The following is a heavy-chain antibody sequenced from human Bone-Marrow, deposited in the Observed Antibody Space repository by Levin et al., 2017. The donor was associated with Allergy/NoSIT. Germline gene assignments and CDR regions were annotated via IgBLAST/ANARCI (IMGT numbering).Heavy chain of an antibody. Sequence: SLKISCAASGFTFDDYAMHWVRQAPGKGLEWVSGISWSGSTIAYAGSVKGRFTISRDNAKNSVYLQMDSLRAEDTALYYCAKARTNSGSVVGFDYWGQGTPVTVSS. V-gene: IGHV3-9*01. CDR3: AKARTNSGSVVGFDY. D-gene: IGHD3-22*01. J-gene: IGHJ4*02. CDR2: ISWSGSTI. CDR1: GFTFDDYA.